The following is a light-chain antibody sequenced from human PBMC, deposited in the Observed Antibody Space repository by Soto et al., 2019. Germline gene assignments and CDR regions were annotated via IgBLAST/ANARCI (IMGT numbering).Light chain of an antibody. J-gene: IGKJ2*01. CDR2: GAS. V-gene: IGKV3-15*01. CDR3: QQYNNWPPYT. CDR1: QRVTSN. Sequence: EIVMTQSPATLSVSPGERATLSCRASQRVTSNLAWYQQKPGQAPRLLIYGASTRATGIPARFSGSGSGTEFTLTISSLLSEDFAVYYCQQYNNWPPYTFGQGTKLEIQ.